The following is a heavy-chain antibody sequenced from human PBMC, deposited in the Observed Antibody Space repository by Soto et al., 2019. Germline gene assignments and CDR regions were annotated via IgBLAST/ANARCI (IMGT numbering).Heavy chain of an antibody. V-gene: IGHV3-30*18. J-gene: IGHJ5*02. Sequence: QVQLVESGGGVVQPGRSLRLSCAASGFTFSSYGMHWVRQAPGKGLEWVAVISYDGSNKYYADSVKGRFTISRDNSKNTLYLQMNSLRAEDTAVYYSAKGGNYGDPWGQGTLVTVSS. D-gene: IGHD1-7*01. CDR1: GFTFSSYG. CDR2: ISYDGSNK. CDR3: AKGGNYGDP.